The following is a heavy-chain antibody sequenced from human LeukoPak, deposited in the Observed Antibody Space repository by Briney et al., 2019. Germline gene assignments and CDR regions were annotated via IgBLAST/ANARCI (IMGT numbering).Heavy chain of an antibody. CDR2: INRDGSST. V-gene: IGHV3-74*01. D-gene: IGHD6-19*01. J-gene: IGHJ5*02. CDR3: ARVPTIAVAPPVWSDP. CDR1: GYPFSSYW. Sequence: GGSLRLSCAAYGYPFSSYWMHWVRQAPGKGLVWVSRINRDGSSTSYADSVKGRFTISRDNAKNTLYLQMNSLRAEDTAVYYCARVPTIAVAPPVWSDPWGQGTLVTVSS.